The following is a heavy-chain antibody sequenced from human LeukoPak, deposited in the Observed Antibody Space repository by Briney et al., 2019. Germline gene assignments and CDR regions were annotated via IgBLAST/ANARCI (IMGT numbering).Heavy chain of an antibody. D-gene: IGHD1-26*01. CDR1: GFTFTSYS. CDR2: NSGGGGST. V-gene: IGHV3-23*01. Sequence: GGSLRLSCAASGFTFTSYSMNWVRQAPGKGLEWVSTNSGGGGSTYYADSVKGRFTISRDNSKNTLYLQVNSLRAEDTAVYYCAKGGKWDVTPFDYWGQGTLVTVSS. J-gene: IGHJ4*02. CDR3: AKGGKWDVTPFDY.